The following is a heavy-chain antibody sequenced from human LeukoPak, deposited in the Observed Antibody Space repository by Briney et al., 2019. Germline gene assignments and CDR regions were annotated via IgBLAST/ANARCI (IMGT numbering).Heavy chain of an antibody. J-gene: IGHJ5*02. D-gene: IGHD3-3*01. Sequence: SETLSLTCTVSGGSIGSYYWSWIRQPPGKGLEWIGYIYYSGSTNYNPSLKSRVTISVDTSKNHFSLKLSSVTAADTAVYYCARVEYYDFWSGVKGFDPWGQGTLVTVSS. CDR3: ARVEYYDFWSGVKGFDP. CDR2: IYYSGST. V-gene: IGHV4-59*01. CDR1: GGSIGSYY.